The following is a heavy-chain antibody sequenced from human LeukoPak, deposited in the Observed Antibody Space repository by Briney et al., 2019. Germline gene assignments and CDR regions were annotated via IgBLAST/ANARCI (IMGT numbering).Heavy chain of an antibody. D-gene: IGHD3-3*01. J-gene: IGHJ3*02. Sequence: GESLKISCAASGFTFSIYWMHWVRQAPGKGLMWVSRINSDGSSTSYADSVKGRFTISRDNAKNTLYLQMNSLRAEDTAVYYCARDEDWSGYYGAFDIWGQGTMVTVSS. V-gene: IGHV3-74*01. CDR1: GFTFSIYW. CDR2: INSDGSST. CDR3: ARDEDWSGYYGAFDI.